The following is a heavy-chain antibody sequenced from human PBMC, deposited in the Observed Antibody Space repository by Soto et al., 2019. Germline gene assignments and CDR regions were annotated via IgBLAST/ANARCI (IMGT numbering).Heavy chain of an antibody. D-gene: IGHD3-3*01. V-gene: IGHV3-23*01. J-gene: IGHJ4*02. CDR3: AKAPEAIFGVVILDSYFDY. CDR2: ISISGVTT. Sequence: GPLSPPFPPSGIPFTAHPLSWSRKAPGKGLGWLSSISISGVTTYYADSVKGRFTISRDNSKNTLYLQMKSLRAEDTAVYYCAKAPEAIFGVVILDSYFDYWGQGTLVTVSS. CDR1: GIPFTAHP.